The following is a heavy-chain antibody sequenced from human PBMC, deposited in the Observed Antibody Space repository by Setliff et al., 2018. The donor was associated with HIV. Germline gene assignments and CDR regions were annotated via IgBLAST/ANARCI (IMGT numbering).Heavy chain of an antibody. J-gene: IGHJ2*01. CDR3: ARDDHYYDSGSYYSDWYFDL. CDR2: IIPIFGST. V-gene: IGHV1-69*13. Sequence: SVKVSCKASGGTFSNYTISWVRQAPGQGLEWMGGIIPIFGSTKYAQKFQGRVTITADESTSTADMELSSLRSEDTAVYYCARDDHYYDSGSYYSDWYFDLWGRGTLVTVSS. D-gene: IGHD3-10*01. CDR1: GGTFSNYT.